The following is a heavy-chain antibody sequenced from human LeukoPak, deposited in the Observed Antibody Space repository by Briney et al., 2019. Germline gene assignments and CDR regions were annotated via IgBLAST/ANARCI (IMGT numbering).Heavy chain of an antibody. CDR2: ISGVGGST. J-gene: IGHJ3*02. Sequence: GGSLRLSCAASGFTFSSYAMSWVRQAPGKGLEWVSAISGVGGSTYYADSLKRQFTISRDNAKNYLDLQMNSLRAEDTALYYCAKGYYDSSGYYSDAFDIWGQGTMVTVSS. V-gene: IGHV3-23*01. CDR3: AKGYYDSSGYYSDAFDI. D-gene: IGHD3-22*01. CDR1: GFTFSSYA.